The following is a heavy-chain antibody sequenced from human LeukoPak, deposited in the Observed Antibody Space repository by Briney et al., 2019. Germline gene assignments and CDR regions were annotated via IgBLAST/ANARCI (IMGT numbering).Heavy chain of an antibody. J-gene: IGHJ4*02. V-gene: IGHV1-46*01. Sequence: ASVKVSCKASGYTFTSYYMRWVRQAPGQGLEWMGIINPSGGSTSYAQKFQGRVTMTRDTSTSTVYMELSSLRSEDTAVYYCAREGGLHYYDSSGYYPFDYWGQGTLVTVSS. CDR2: INPSGGST. CDR3: AREGGLHYYDSSGYYPFDY. CDR1: GYTFTSYY. D-gene: IGHD3-22*01.